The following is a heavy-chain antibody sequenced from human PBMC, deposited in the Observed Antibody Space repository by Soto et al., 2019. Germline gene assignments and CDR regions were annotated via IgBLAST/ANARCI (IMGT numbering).Heavy chain of an antibody. V-gene: IGHV1-69*12. CDR3: ARDGGYCTNGVCRTYYYYYGMDV. J-gene: IGHJ6*02. D-gene: IGHD2-8*01. CDR2: IIPIFGTA. CDR1: VGTFSSYA. Sequence: QVQLVQSGAEVKKPGSSVKVSCKASVGTFSSYAISWVRQAPGQGLEWMGGIIPIFGTANYAQKFQGRVTITADESTSTAYMELSSLRSEDTAVYYCARDGGYCTNGVCRTYYYYYGMDVWGQGTTVTVSS.